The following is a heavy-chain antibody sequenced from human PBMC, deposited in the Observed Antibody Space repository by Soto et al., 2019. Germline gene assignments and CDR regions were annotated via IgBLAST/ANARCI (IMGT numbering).Heavy chain of an antibody. D-gene: IGHD2-2*01. Sequence: ASVTVLCEASGYSFIGYYMHGVRQAPGEGLEWMGWINPNSGGTNYVQKFQDRVTMTRDTSINTVYMELSRLRSDDKALYYCARGWDCSSTSCWGYYYGMDVWGQGTTVTVSS. CDR1: GYSFIGYY. V-gene: IGHV1-2*02. CDR3: ARGWDCSSTSCWGYYYGMDV. CDR2: INPNSGGT. J-gene: IGHJ6*02.